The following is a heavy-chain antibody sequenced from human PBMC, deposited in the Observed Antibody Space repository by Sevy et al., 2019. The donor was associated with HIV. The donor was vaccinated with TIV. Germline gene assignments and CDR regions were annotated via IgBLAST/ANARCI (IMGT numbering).Heavy chain of an antibody. CDR2: IYYSGST. CDR1: GGSISSYY. V-gene: IGHV4-59*08. CDR3: ARHVGEYNWNYDAFDI. J-gene: IGHJ3*02. Sequence: SETLSLTCTVSGGSISSYYWSWIRQPPGKGLEWIGYIYYSGSTTYNPSLKSRVTISVDTFKNQFSLKLSSVTAADTAVYNCARHVGEYNWNYDAFDIWGQGTMVTVSS. D-gene: IGHD1-7*01.